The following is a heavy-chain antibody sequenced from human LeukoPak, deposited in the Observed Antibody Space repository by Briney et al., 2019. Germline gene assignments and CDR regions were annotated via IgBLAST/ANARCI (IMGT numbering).Heavy chain of an antibody. CDR2: IYASGST. V-gene: IGHV4-4*07. J-gene: IGHJ5*02. CDR3: ARDRAPNWFDP. CDR1: GDSISPYF. Sequence: PSETLSLTCTVSGDSISPYFWSWIRQPAGKGLEWIGRIYASGSTNYNPSLKSRVTMSIDTSKNQFSLRLSSVTAADTAMYYCARDRAPNWFDPWGQGTLVTVSS.